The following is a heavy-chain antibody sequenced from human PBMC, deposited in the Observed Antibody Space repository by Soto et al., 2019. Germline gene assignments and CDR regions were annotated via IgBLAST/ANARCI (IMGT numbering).Heavy chain of an antibody. Sequence: GASVKVSCKASGGTFSSYAISWVRQAPGQGLEWMGGIIPIFGTADYAQKFQGRVTITADESTSTAYMELSSLRSEDTAVHYCARDPGYGDCPRWFDPWGQRTRVTVSS. CDR1: GGTFSSYA. CDR3: ARDPGYGDCPRWFDP. J-gene: IGHJ5*02. CDR2: IIPIFGTA. D-gene: IGHD4-17*01. V-gene: IGHV1-69*13.